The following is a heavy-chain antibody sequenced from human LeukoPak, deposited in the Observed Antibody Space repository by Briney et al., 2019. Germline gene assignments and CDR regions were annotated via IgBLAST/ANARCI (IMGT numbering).Heavy chain of an antibody. CDR2: IFYSGRT. D-gene: IGHD3-9*01. J-gene: IGHJ4*02. CDR1: GGSISSDH. CDR3: ARHVWLQPFDY. V-gene: IGHV4-59*08. Sequence: KPSETLSLTCTVSGGSISSDHWNWIRQPPGKGLEWIGCIFYSGRTYYNPSLKSRVTISVDTSKNQFSLKLSSVTAADTAVYYCARHVWLQPFDYWGQGTLVTVSS.